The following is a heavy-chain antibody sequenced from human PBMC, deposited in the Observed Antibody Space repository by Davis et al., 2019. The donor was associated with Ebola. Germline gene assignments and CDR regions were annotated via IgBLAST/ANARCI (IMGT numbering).Heavy chain of an antibody. V-gene: IGHV5-51*01. CDR3: ARQGGIQQLPGYYYGMDV. CDR1: GYSFTNYW. CDR2: IYPGDSDT. Sequence: GESLKISCKASGYSFTNYWIGWVRQMPGKGLEWMGIIYPGDSDTRYSPSFQGRVTISADKSISTAYLQWSSLKASDTAMYYCARQGGIQQLPGYYYGMDVWGQGTTVTVSS. D-gene: IGHD5-18*01. J-gene: IGHJ6*02.